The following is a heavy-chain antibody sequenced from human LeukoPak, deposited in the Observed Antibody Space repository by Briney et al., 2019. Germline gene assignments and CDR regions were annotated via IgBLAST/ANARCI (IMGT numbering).Heavy chain of an antibody. CDR3: ARGRRRDDSDGYCHFDN. CDR2: LKPNSGDT. Sequence: ASVKVSCKASGYTFTDYYIHWVRQAPGQRLEWMGWLKPNSGDTKSAQKFQGRVTMTRDTSINTVYIDLAGLTTEDTAVYYCARGRRRDDSDGYCHFDNWGQGTQVTVSS. D-gene: IGHD2-21*01. V-gene: IGHV1-2*02. CDR1: GYTFTDYY. J-gene: IGHJ4*02.